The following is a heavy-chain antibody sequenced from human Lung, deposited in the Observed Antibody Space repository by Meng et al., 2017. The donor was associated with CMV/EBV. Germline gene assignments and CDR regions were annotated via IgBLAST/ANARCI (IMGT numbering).Heavy chain of an antibody. Sequence: ASVXVSXXASGYTFTNHNMHWVRQAPGQGLEWVGYINPNSGATNSAQTFQGRVTMTTDTSITTAYMELSRLTSDDTAVYFCANAAILGSYSVDVWGQGTAVTVSS. CDR2: INPNSGAT. CDR1: GYTFTNHN. D-gene: IGHD3-16*01. CDR3: ANAAILGSYSVDV. V-gene: IGHV1-2*02. J-gene: IGHJ6*02.